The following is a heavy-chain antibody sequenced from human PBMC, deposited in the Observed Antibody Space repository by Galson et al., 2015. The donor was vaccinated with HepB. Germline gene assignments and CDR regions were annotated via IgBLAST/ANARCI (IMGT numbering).Heavy chain of an antibody. CDR3: ARRISLVRGIITKPDYYYGMDV. CDR2: INQDESSK. D-gene: IGHD3-10*01. CDR1: GFTFSCYW. J-gene: IGHJ6*02. V-gene: IGHV3-7*03. Sequence: SLRLSCAASGFTFSCYWMNWVRQAPGKGLEWVAHINQDESSKYYVDSVKGRFTISRDNAKDSVYLQLDSLRAEDPAVYYCARRISLVRGIITKPDYYYGMDVWGQGTTVTVAS.